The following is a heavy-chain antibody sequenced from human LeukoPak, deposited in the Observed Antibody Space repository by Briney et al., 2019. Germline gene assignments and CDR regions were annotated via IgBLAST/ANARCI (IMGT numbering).Heavy chain of an antibody. V-gene: IGHV3-30*18. J-gene: IGHJ4*02. CDR2: ISYDGSNK. CDR3: AKDRYYDSSGINDY. CDR1: GFTFSSYG. D-gene: IGHD3-22*01. Sequence: GRSLRLSCAASGFTFSSYGMHWVRQAPGKGLEWVAVISYDGSNKYYADSVKGLFTISRDNSKNTLYLQMNSLRAEDTAVYYCAKDRYYDSSGINDYWGQGTLVTVSS.